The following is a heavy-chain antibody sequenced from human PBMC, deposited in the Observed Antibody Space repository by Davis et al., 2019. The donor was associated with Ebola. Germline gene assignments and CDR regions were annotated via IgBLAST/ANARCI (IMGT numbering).Heavy chain of an antibody. CDR1: GFIFSGSA. CDR3: TRQDSSGWYDY. CDR2: IRSKANSYAT. D-gene: IGHD6-19*01. Sequence: PGGSLRLSCAASGFIFSGSAMHWVRQASGKGLEWVGRIRSKANSYATAYAASVKGMFTISRDDSKNTAYLQMNSLKTEDTAVYYCTRQDSSGWYDYWGQGTLVTVSS. J-gene: IGHJ4*02. V-gene: IGHV3-73*01.